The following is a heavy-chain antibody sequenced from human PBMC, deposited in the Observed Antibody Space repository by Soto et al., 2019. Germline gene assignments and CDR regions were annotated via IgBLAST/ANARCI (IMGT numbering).Heavy chain of an antibody. V-gene: IGHV2-5*02. CDR2: IYWDNDK. Sequence: QITLKESGPTLVKPTQTLTLTCTFSGFSLNTGGLGVGWIRQPPGKALEWLALIYWDNDKRYSPSLMSRLTITTETSKNQVVLTMTNMDPVDAATYYCVHSRCGGDCLQSYSSHYYYGLDVWGQGTTVTVSS. CDR1: GFSLNTGGLG. D-gene: IGHD2-21*02. J-gene: IGHJ6*02. CDR3: VHSRCGGDCLQSYSSHYYYGLDV.